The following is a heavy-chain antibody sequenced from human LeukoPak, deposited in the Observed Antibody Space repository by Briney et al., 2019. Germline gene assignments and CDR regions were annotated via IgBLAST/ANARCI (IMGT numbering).Heavy chain of an antibody. CDR1: GYTFTSYY. J-gene: IGHJ3*02. Sequence: ASVKVSCKASGYTFTSYYMHGVRQAPGQGLEWMGIINPSGGSTSYAQKFQGRVTMTRDTSTSTVYMELSSLRSEDTAVYYCARDRQRNYYDSSGPLRTFDIWGQGTMVTVSS. V-gene: IGHV1-46*01. CDR3: ARDRQRNYYDSSGPLRTFDI. D-gene: IGHD3-22*01. CDR2: INPSGGST.